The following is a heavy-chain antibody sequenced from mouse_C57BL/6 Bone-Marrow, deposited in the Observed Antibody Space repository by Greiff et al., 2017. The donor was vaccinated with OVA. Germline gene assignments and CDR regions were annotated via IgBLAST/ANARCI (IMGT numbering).Heavy chain of an antibody. V-gene: IGHV5-9-1*02. CDR3: TRDTSNYDFAY. D-gene: IGHD2-5*01. CDR1: GFTFSSYA. CDR2: ISSGGDYI. J-gene: IGHJ3*01. Sequence: VQLVESGEGLVKPGGSLKLSCAASGFTFSSYAMSWVRQTPEKRLEWVAYISSGGDYIYYADTVKGRFTISRDNARNTLYLQMSSLKSEDTAMDYCTRDTSNYDFAYWGQGTLVTVSA.